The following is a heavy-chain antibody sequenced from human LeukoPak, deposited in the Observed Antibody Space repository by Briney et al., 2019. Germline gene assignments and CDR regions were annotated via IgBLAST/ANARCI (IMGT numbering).Heavy chain of an antibody. CDR2: IYSGGST. J-gene: IGHJ4*02. V-gene: IGHV3-66*02. CDR1: GFTVSSNY. D-gene: IGHD5-18*01. Sequence: GGSLRLSYAASGFTVSSNYMNWVRQAPGKGLEWVSVIYSGGSTYYADSVKGRFTISRDNSKNTLYLQMNSLRAEVTAVYYCARGRRGYTFDYWGQGTLVTVSS. CDR3: ARGRRGYTFDY.